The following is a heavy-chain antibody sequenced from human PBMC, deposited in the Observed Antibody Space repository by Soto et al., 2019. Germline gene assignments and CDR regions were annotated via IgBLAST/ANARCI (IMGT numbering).Heavy chain of an antibody. CDR1: GGTFSSYA. CDR3: ARLGLWGPGIAVAGDY. D-gene: IGHD6-19*01. CDR2: IIPIFGTA. J-gene: IGHJ4*02. Sequence: QVQLVQSGAEVKKPGSSVKVSCKASGGTFSSYAISWVRQAPGQGLEWMGGIIPIFGTANYAQKFQGRVTITADESTSTADMERSSLRSEDTAVYYCARLGLWGPGIAVAGDYWGQGTLVTVSS. V-gene: IGHV1-69*12.